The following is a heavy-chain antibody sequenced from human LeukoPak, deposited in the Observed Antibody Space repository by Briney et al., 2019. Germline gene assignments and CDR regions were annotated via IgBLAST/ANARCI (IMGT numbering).Heavy chain of an antibody. Sequence: SETLSLTCIISRGSISSSSYYWGWIRQPPGNGLEWIGSIYYSGSTYYNPFLKSRVTISVYTSKNQFSLKLSSVTAADTAVYYCARLSGHDSSGYYPRSYYMDVWGKGTTVTVSS. CDR1: RGSISSSSYY. CDR3: ARLSGHDSSGYYPRSYYMDV. J-gene: IGHJ6*03. D-gene: IGHD3-22*01. CDR2: IYYSGST. V-gene: IGHV4-39*01.